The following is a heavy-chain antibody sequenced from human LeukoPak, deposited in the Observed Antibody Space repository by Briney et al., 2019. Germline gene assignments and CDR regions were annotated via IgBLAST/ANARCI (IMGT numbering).Heavy chain of an antibody. J-gene: IGHJ3*02. CDR1: GFTFTTYA. V-gene: IGHV3-30-3*01. Sequence: PGGSLRLSCVASGFTFTTYAVHWVRQAPGKGLEWVAVISYDGSNKYYADSVKGRFTISRDNSKNTLYLQMNSLRAEDTAVYYCAREFEHDAFDIWGQGTMVTVSS. CDR2: ISYDGSNK. D-gene: IGHD3-10*01. CDR3: AREFEHDAFDI.